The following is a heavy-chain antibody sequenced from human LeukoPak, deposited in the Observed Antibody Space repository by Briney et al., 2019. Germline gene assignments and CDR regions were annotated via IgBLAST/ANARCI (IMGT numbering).Heavy chain of an antibody. D-gene: IGHD3-10*01. CDR1: GFTFDDYA. CDR3: AKAPGFYYGSGSYPPAEYFQH. V-gene: IGHV3-9*01. J-gene: IGHJ1*01. CDR2: IIWNSGSI. Sequence: GGCLRLSCAASGFTFDDYAMHWVRQAPGKGLEWVSGIIWNSGSIGYADSVKGRFTISRDNAKNSLYLQMNSLRAEDTALYYCAKAPGFYYGSGSYPPAEYFQHWGQGTLVTVSS.